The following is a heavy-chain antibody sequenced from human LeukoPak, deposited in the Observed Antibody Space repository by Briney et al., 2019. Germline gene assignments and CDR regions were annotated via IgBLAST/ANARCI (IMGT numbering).Heavy chain of an antibody. D-gene: IGHD3-10*01. J-gene: IGHJ4*02. CDR1: GGSFSSYA. CDR3: ASYANYYGSGSYYY. V-gene: IGHV1-69*06. Sequence: GASVKVSCKASGGSFSSYAIGWVRQAPGQGLEWMGGIIPIFGTANYAQKFQGRVTITADKSTSTAYMELSSLRSEDTAVYYCASYANYYGSGSYYYWGQGTLVTVSS. CDR2: IIPIFGTA.